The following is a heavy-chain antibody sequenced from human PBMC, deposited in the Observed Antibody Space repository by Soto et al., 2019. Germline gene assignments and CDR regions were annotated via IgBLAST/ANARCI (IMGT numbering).Heavy chain of an antibody. CDR2: ISYDGSND. V-gene: IGHV3-30*18. J-gene: IGHJ6*02. CDR1: GFPFRSYG. CDR3: AKGQGYCISSRCNNAYYGMDV. D-gene: IGHD2-2*01. Sequence: QAQLVESGGGVVQPGRSLRLSCAASGFPFRSYGIHWVRQAPGKGLEWVAVISYDGSNDDYADSVKGRFTISRDNSKNTLNLQMNSLTPEDAAVYYCAKGQGYCISSRCNNAYYGMDVWGQGTTVTVSS.